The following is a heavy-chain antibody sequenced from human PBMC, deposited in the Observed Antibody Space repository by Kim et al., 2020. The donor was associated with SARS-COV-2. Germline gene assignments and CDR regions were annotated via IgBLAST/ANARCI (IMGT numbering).Heavy chain of an antibody. CDR3: AKDPYFDWLLSNHWYFDL. J-gene: IGHJ2*01. CDR2: ISGSGGST. Sequence: GGSLRLSCAASGFTFSSYAMSWVRQAPGKGLEWVSAISGSGGSTYYADSVKGRFTISRDNSKNTLHLQMNSLRAEDTAVYYCAKDPYFDWLLSNHWYFDLWGLGTLVTVSS. D-gene: IGHD3-9*01. CDR1: GFTFSSYA. V-gene: IGHV3-23*01.